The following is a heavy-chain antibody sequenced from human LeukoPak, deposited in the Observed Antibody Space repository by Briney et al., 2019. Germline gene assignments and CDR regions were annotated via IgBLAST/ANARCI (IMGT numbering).Heavy chain of an antibody. V-gene: IGHV4-59*01. J-gene: IGHJ3*02. CDR1: GGSISSYY. CDR2: IYYSGST. CDR3: AGVMHRPGDDAFDI. D-gene: IGHD7-27*01. Sequence: SETLSLTCTVSGGSISSYYWSWIRQPPGKGLEWIGYIYYSGSTNYNPSLKSRVTISVDTSKNQFSLKLSSVTAADTAVYYCAGVMHRPGDDAFDIWGQGTMVTVSS.